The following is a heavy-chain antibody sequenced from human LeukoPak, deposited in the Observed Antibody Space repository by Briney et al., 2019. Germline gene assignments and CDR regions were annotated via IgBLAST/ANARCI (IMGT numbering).Heavy chain of an antibody. CDR1: GYTFTSYY. D-gene: IGHD4-17*01. V-gene: IGHV1-46*01. J-gene: IGHJ4*02. CDR3: AREAGDYGDY. Sequence: ASVTVSCTASGYTFTSYYMHWVQQAPGQGLEWMGIINPSGGSTSYAQKFQGRVTMTRDTSTSTVYMELSSLRSEDTAVYYCAREAGDYGDYWGQGTLVTVSS. CDR2: INPSGGST.